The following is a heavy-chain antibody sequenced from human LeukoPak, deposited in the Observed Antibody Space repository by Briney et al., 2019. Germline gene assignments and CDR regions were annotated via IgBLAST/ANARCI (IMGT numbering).Heavy chain of an antibody. CDR2: INGDESST. V-gene: IGHV3-74*01. CDR3: ARDRAESNWTNHTLFDS. D-gene: IGHD1/OR15-1a*01. CDR1: GFTFTDHS. J-gene: IGHJ4*02. Sequence: GGSLRLSCEASGFTFTDHSMHWVRQVPGKGLVWVSRINGDESSTAYADSVKGRFTISRDNARNTLYLQMNSLRVEDTAIYYCARDRAESNWTNHTLFDSWGQGTPVTVSS.